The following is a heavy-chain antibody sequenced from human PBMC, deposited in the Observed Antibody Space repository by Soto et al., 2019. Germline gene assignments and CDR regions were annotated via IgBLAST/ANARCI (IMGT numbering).Heavy chain of an antibody. V-gene: IGHV1-69*02. CDR3: PSSNGTRYRAFDY. D-gene: IGHD3-16*02. CDR2: VNPIVSMS. Sequence: QVQLVQSGAEVKRPGSSVKVSCKASGDTFNFYSINWVRQAPGLGLEWMGRVNPIVSMSNYAQKFQVRVTMNAQKSKSKAYVEKRSLRPDDKDMYYCPSSNGTRYRAFDYWGQGELVNVS. J-gene: IGHJ4*02. CDR1: GDTFNFYS.